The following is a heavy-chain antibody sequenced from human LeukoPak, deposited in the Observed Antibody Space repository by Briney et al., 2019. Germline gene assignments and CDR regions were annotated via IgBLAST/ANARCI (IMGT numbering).Heavy chain of an antibody. V-gene: IGHV4-59*01. Sequence: PSETLSLTCTVSGGSISSYYWSWIRQPPGKGLEWIGYIYYSGSTNYNPSLKSRVTISVDTSKNQFSLKLSSVTAADTAVYYCARGRPGVTVNNWFDPWGQGTLVTVSS. CDR2: IYYSGST. CDR3: ARGRPGVTVNNWFDP. D-gene: IGHD4-11*01. J-gene: IGHJ5*02. CDR1: GGSISSYY.